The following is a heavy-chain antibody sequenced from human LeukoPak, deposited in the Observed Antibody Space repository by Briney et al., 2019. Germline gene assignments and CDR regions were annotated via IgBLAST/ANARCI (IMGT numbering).Heavy chain of an antibody. CDR2: IYYSGST. D-gene: IGHD6-19*01. CDR1: GYSISSGYY. CDR3: ARLGNAAVANPPH. V-gene: IGHV4-38-2*02. Sequence: SETLSLTCTVSGYSISSGYYWGWVRQPPGKGLEWIGYIYYSGSTNYNPSLKSRVTISIDTSKNQFSLKLSSVTAADTAVYYCARLGNAAVANPPHWGQGTLVTVSS. J-gene: IGHJ1*01.